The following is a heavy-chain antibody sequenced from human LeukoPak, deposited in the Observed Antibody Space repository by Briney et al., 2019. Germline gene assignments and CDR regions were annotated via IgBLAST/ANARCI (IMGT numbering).Heavy chain of an antibody. CDR2: IIPIFGTA. CDR1: GGTFSSYA. D-gene: IGHD3-22*01. J-gene: IGHJ3*02. CDR3: ARDHHRRLYDGQARDTFDI. V-gene: IGHV1-69*13. Sequence: ASVKVSCKASGGTFSSYAISWVRQAPGQGLEWMGGIIPIFGTANYAQKFQGRVTITADESTSTAYMELSSLRSEDTAVYYCARDHHRRLYDGQARDTFDIWGQGTMVTVSS.